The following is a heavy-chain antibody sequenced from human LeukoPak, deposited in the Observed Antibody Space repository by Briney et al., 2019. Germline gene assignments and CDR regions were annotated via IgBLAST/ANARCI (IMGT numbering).Heavy chain of an antibody. CDR1: GFTFSSYS. J-gene: IGHJ5*02. Sequence: PGGSLRLSCAASGFTFSSYSMNWVRQAPGKGLEWVSSISSSSSYIYYADSVKGRFTISRDNAKNSLYPQMNSLRAEDTAVYYCARTGGYSGYDSQGFDPWGQGTLVTVSS. CDR2: ISSSSSYI. CDR3: ARTGGYSGYDSQGFDP. V-gene: IGHV3-21*01. D-gene: IGHD5-12*01.